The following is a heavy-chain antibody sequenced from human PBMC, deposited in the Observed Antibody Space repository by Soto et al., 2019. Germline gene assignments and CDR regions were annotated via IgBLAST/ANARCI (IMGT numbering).Heavy chain of an antibody. Sequence: LRLSCAASGFTFSISWMNWVRQAPGKGLEWVAYISSDGTETNYVDSVRGRFTIYRDNAKNSLFLEMNSLRVEDTAVYYCARKPRLLDSWGQGTMVTVYS. CDR3: ARKPRLLDS. CDR2: ISSDGTET. CDR1: GFTFSISW. V-gene: IGHV3-7*01. J-gene: IGHJ4*02. D-gene: IGHD6-6*01.